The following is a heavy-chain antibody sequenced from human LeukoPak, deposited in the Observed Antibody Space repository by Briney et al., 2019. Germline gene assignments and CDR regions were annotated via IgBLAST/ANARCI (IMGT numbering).Heavy chain of an antibody. J-gene: IGHJ6*02. V-gene: IGHV4-34*01. CDR2: INHSGST. D-gene: IGHD1-14*01. CDR3: ARDRNRGYYGMDV. CDR1: GGSFSGYY. Sequence: PSETLSLTCAVYGGSFSGYYWSWIRQPPGKGLEWIGEINHSGSTNYNPSLKSRVTISVDTSKNQFSLKLSSVTAADTAVYYCARDRNRGYYGMDVWGQGTTVTVSS.